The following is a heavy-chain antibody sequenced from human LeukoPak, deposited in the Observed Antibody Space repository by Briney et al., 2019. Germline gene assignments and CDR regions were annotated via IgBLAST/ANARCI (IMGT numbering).Heavy chain of an antibody. D-gene: IGHD4-23*01. CDR1: GFTFSSYA. V-gene: IGHV3-23*01. J-gene: IGHJ4*02. CDR2: ISGSGGST. CDR3: ARGNSWAPFDY. Sequence: PGGSLRLSCAASGFTFSSYAMSWVRQAPGKGLEWVSAISGSGGSTYYADSVKGRFTISRDNSKNTLCMQMNSLRAEDTAVYYCARGNSWAPFDYWGQGTLVTVSS.